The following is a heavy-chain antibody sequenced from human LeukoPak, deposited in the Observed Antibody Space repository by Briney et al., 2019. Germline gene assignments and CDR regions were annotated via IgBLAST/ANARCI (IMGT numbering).Heavy chain of an antibody. V-gene: IGHV1-46*01. CDR1: GYTFTSYY. CDR3: ARDRGDSDFWSAPTAFDI. J-gene: IGHJ3*02. Sequence: ASVKVSCKASGYTFTSYYMHWVRQAPGQGLERMGIINPSGGSTSYAQKFQGRVTMTRDTSTSTVYMELGSLRSEGTAVYYCARDRGDSDFWSAPTAFDIWGQGTMVTVSS. D-gene: IGHD3-3*01. CDR2: INPSGGST.